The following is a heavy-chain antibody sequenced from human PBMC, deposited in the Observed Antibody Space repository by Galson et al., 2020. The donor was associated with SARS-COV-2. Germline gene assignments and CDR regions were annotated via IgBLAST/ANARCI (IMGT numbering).Heavy chain of an antibody. D-gene: IGHD6-19*01. CDR3: AKDAYTYGSARYSAFDY. J-gene: IGHJ4*01. Sequence: GGSLRLSCAASGITFSSYAMNWVRQAPGKGLEWVSGISSSGASKYYTESVKGRFTISRDNSKNIFFLEMNSLRVEDTAVYYCAKDAYTYGSARYSAFDYWGRGTLVTVSS. CDR1: GITFSSYA. CDR2: ISSSGASK. V-gene: IGHV3-23*01.